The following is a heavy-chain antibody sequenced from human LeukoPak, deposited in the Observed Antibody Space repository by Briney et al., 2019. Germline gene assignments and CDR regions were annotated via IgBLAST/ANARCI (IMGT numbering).Heavy chain of an antibody. Sequence: EASVKVSCKASGGTFSSYAISWVRQAPGQGLEWMGRIIPILGIANYAQKFQGRVTITADKSTSTAYMELSSLRSEDTAVYYCARVEQQLGNWYFDLWGRGTLVTVSS. CDR2: IIPILGIA. D-gene: IGHD6-13*01. V-gene: IGHV1-69*04. CDR3: ARVEQQLGNWYFDL. J-gene: IGHJ2*01. CDR1: GGTFSSYA.